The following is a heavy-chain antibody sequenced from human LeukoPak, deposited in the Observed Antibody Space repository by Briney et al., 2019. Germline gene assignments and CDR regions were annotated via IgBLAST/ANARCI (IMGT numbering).Heavy chain of an antibody. V-gene: IGHV4-34*01. CDR1: GGSFSGYY. J-gene: IGHJ4*02. CDR2: INHSGST. CDR3: AREGKYYYDSSGYSPGGYFDY. Sequence: PSETLSLTCAVYGGSFSGYYWSWIRQPPGKGLEWIGEINHSGSTNYNPSLKSRVTISVDTSKNQFSLKLSSVTAADTAVYYCAREGKYYYDSSGYSPGGYFDYWGQGTLVTVSS. D-gene: IGHD3-22*01.